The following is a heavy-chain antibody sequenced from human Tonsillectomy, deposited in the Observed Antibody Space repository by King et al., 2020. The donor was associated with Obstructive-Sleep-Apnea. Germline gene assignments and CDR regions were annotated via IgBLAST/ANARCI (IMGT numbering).Heavy chain of an antibody. CDR2: IDYSGNT. CDR1: GGSISADGHY. V-gene: IGHV4-31*03. D-gene: IGHD5-18*01. J-gene: IGHJ5*02. CDR3: AKHREYSSEPGFDP. Sequence: VPLQESGPGLVKPSQTLSLTCTVSGGSISADGHYWNWIRQHPGKGLEWIGCIDYSGNTYYTSSLNSRLTMSLDTSKNQISLRLTSVTAADTAVYFCAKHREYSSEPGFDPWGQGTLVTVSS.